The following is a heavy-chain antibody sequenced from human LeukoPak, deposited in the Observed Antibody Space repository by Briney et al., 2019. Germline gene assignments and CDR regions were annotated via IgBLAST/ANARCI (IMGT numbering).Heavy chain of an antibody. CDR1: GGSFIGYY. CDR2: INHSGST. D-gene: IGHD6-13*01. J-gene: IGHJ4*02. CDR3: ARGHLERQLVPSFDY. Sequence: SETLSLTYAVYGGSFIGYYWSWIRQPPGKGLEWIGEINHSGSTNYNPSLKSRVTISVDTSKNQFSLKLSSVTAADTAVYYCARGHLERQLVPSFDYWGQGTLVTVSS. V-gene: IGHV4-34*01.